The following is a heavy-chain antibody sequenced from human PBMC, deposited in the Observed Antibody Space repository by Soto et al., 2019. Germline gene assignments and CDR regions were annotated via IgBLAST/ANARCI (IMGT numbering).Heavy chain of an antibody. Sequence: QVQLVESGGGVVQPGKSLRLSCAASGFTFSTYGMHWVRQAPGKGLEWVAVISYDGSNKYYADSVKGRFTISRENSKNTLYMQRNSLRTADTAMYYSAKDRLGSGWYLVYGDWFDPWGQGTLVTVSS. CDR3: AKDRLGSGWYLVYGDWFDP. D-gene: IGHD6-19*01. CDR1: GFTFSTYG. CDR2: ISYDGSNK. V-gene: IGHV3-30*18. J-gene: IGHJ5*02.